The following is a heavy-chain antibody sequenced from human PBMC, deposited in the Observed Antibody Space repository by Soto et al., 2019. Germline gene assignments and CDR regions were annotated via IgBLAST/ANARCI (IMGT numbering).Heavy chain of an antibody. CDR1: GGSISSSSYY. V-gene: IGHV4-39*01. D-gene: IGHD3-9*01. CDR2: IYYSGST. CDR3: ASYDSLTGYYNVPY. J-gene: IGHJ4*02. Sequence: PSETLSLTCTVSGGSISSSSYYWGWIRQPPGKGLEWIGSIYYSGSTYYNPSLKSRVTISVDTSKNQFSLKLSSVTAADTAVYYCASYDSLTGYYNVPYWGQGTLVTVSS.